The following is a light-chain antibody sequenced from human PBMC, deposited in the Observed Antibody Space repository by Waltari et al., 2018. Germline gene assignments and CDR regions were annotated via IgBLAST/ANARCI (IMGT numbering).Light chain of an antibody. CDR3: CSYAGSNTLV. Sequence: QSALTQPASVSGSPGQSITISCTGTSSDLGSYHLVSWYQHHPGKAPKLVIYEVSKWPSGVSHRFSGSKSGNTASLTISGLQPEDEADYYCCSYAGSNTLVFGGGTKLTVL. V-gene: IGLV2-23*02. J-gene: IGLJ2*01. CDR2: EVS. CDR1: SSDLGSYHL.